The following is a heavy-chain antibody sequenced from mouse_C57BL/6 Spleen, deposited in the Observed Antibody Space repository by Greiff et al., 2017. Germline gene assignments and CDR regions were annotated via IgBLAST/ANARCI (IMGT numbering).Heavy chain of an antibody. V-gene: IGHV1-19*01. D-gene: IGHD1-1*01. CDR3: ARGDYYGSSYVFDY. J-gene: IGHJ2*01. CDR1: GYTFTDYY. Sequence: EVQLKESGPVLVKPGASVKMSCKASGYTFTDYYMNWVKQSHGKSLEWIGVINPYNGGTSYNQKFKGKATLTVDKSSSTAYMELNSLTSEDSAVYYCARGDYYGSSYVFDYWGQGTTLTVSS. CDR2: INPYNGGT.